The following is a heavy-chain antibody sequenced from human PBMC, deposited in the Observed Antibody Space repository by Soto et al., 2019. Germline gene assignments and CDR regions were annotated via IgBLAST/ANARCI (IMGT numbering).Heavy chain of an antibody. CDR1: GFTFSSYS. CDR2: ISSSSSYI. J-gene: IGHJ6*02. D-gene: IGHD1-1*01. CDR3: ARQLRLAVPRSYYGMDV. Sequence: GGSLRLSCAASGFTFSSYSMNWVRQAPGKGLEWVSSISSSSSYIYYADSVKGRFTISRDNAKNSLYLQMNSLRAEDTAVYYCARQLRLAVPRSYYGMDVWGQGTTVTVSS. V-gene: IGHV3-21*01.